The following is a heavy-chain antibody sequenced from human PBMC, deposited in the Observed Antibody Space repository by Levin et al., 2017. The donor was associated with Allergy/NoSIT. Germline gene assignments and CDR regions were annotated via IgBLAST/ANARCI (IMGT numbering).Heavy chain of an antibody. CDR3: AKDSGGGILFFEY. Sequence: GGSLRLSCTASGFNFNTCDMNWVRQAPGKGLEWVSTIDARGSSTHYADSVKGRFTISRDNSKDTQYLQMNSLRVEDEAVYYCAKDSGGGILFFEYWGQGIMVTVSS. CDR2: IDARGSST. D-gene: IGHD2-15*01. J-gene: IGHJ4*02. CDR1: GFNFNTCD. V-gene: IGHV3-23*01.